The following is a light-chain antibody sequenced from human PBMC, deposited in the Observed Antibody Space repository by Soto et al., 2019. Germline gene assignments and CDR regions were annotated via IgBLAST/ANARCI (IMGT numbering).Light chain of an antibody. V-gene: IGLV2-23*03. CDR1: SSDVGSYNL. CDR2: EGN. Sequence: QSALTQPASVSGSPGQSITISSTGTSSDVGSYNLVSWYQQHPGKAPKLMIYEGNKRPSGVSNRFSGSKSGNTASLTISGLQAEDEADYYCCSYAGSSTVFGTGTKLTVL. J-gene: IGLJ1*01. CDR3: CSYAGSSTV.